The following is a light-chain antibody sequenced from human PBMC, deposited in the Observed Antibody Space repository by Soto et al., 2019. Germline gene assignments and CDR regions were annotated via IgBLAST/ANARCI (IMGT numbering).Light chain of an antibody. Sequence: EIVLTQSPATLSLSPGERATLSCRASQSVSSHLAWYQQKPGQAPRLLIYDASNRATGIPVRFSGSGSGTDFTLTISSLEPEDVAVYYCQQRSNWPLTFGGGTKVEIK. CDR2: DAS. V-gene: IGKV3-11*01. J-gene: IGKJ4*01. CDR1: QSVSSH. CDR3: QQRSNWPLT.